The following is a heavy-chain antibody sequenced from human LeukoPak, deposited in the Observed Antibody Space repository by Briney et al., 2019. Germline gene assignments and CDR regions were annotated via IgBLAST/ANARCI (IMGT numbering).Heavy chain of an antibody. V-gene: IGHV3-9*01. CDR2: ISWNSGSI. J-gene: IGHJ4*02. CDR1: GFTFDDYA. D-gene: IGHD3-9*01. Sequence: GGSLRLSCAASGFTFDDYAMHWVRQAPGKGLEWVSGISWNSGSIGYADSVKGRFTISRDNAKNSLYLQMNSPRAEDTAVYYCARGADSGYSSDNWGQGTLVSVSS. CDR3: ARGADSGYSSDN.